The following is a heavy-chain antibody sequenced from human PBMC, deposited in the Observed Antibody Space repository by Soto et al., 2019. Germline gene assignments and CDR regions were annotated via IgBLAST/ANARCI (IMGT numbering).Heavy chain of an antibody. Sequence: QVQLVQSGAEVKKPGASVKVSCKASGYTFTSYYMHWVRQAPGQGLEWMGIINPSGGSTSYAQKFQGRVTMTRDTSTSTVYMELSSLRSEDTAVYYCARAVSYDILGGYDTTNWFDPWGQGTLVTVSS. CDR3: ARAVSYDILGGYDTTNWFDP. J-gene: IGHJ5*02. CDR1: GYTFTSYY. D-gene: IGHD3-9*01. CDR2: INPSGGST. V-gene: IGHV1-46*03.